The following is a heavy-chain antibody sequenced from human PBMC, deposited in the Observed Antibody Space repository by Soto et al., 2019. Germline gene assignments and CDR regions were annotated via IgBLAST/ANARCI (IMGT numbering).Heavy chain of an antibody. CDR3: ASSGQLRFLELSTYYYSGMDV. CDR2: IYSGGST. CDR1: GFTVSSNY. V-gene: IGHV3-66*01. Sequence: EVQLVESGGGLVQPGGSLRLSCAASGFTVSSNYMSWVRQAPGKGLEWVSVIYSGGSTYYADSVKGRFTISRDNSKNKLYLQMNSLRAEDTAVYYCASSGQLRFLELSTYYYSGMDVWGQGTTVTVSS. J-gene: IGHJ6*02. D-gene: IGHD3-3*01.